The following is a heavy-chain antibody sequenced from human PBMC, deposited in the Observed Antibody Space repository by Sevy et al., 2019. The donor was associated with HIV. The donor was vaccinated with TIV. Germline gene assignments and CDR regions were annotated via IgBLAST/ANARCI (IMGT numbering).Heavy chain of an antibody. D-gene: IGHD4-17*01. V-gene: IGHV3-11*01. CDR1: GFTFSDYY. J-gene: IGHJ6*02. CDR3: ARDHVKDGDLGDYYYYAMDV. CDR2: ISGSGSTI. Sequence: GGSLRLSCAASGFTFSDYYMSWIRQAPGKGLEWISYISGSGSTIYNADSVKGRFTISRDNAKNSLYLQMNSLRAEDTAVYYCARDHVKDGDLGDYYYYAMDVWVQGTTVTVSS.